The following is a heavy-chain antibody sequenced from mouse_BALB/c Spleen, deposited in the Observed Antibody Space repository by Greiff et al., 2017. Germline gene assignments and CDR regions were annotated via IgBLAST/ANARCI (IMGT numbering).Heavy chain of an antibody. CDR2: IWAGGST. CDR3: AREGYYGSSSAWYFDV. J-gene: IGHJ1*01. D-gene: IGHD1-1*01. CDR1: GFSLTSYG. Sequence: VKVVESGPGLVAPSQSLSITCTVSGFSLTSYGVHWVRQPPGKGLEWLGVIWAGGSTNYNSALMSRLSISKDNSKSQVFLKMNSLQTDDTAMYYCAREGYYGSSSAWYFDVWGAGTTVTVSS. V-gene: IGHV2-9*02.